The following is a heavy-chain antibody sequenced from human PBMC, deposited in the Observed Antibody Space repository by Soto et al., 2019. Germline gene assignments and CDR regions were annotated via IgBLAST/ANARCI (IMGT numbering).Heavy chain of an antibody. CDR1: GFTVSSNY. J-gene: IGHJ6*02. CDR3: AREGSGSYHYYYGMDV. Sequence: PGGSLRLSCAASGFTVSSNYMSWVRQAPGKGLEWVSVIYSGGSTYYADSVKGRFTISRDNSKNTLYLQMNSLRAEDTAVYYCAREGSGSYHYYYGMDVWGRGTTVTVSS. V-gene: IGHV3-53*01. CDR2: IYSGGST. D-gene: IGHD1-26*01.